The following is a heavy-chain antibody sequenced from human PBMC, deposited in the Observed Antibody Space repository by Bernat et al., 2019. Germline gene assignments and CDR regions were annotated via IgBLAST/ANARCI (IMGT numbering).Heavy chain of an antibody. J-gene: IGHJ3*01. CDR2: INHDSGLL. V-gene: IGHV3-48*01. D-gene: IGHD2-21*01. CDR3: VRDIDWTFDL. CDR1: GFILNNYP. Sequence: VQLVESGGGLVQPGGSLRLSCAASGFILNNYPMNWVRQAPGRGLESISHINHDSGLLYYADSVRGRFTISRDNAQNSLYLQMSSLRAEDTAVYFCVRDIDWTFDLWGRGTMVTVSS.